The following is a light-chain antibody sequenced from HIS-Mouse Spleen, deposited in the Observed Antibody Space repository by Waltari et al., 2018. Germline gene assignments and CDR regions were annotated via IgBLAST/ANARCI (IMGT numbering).Light chain of an antibody. V-gene: IGLV2-14*03. J-gene: IGLJ2*01. Sequence: QSALTQPASVSASPGQSITIPCTGTSSDVGGSHYVSWYQQHPGKAPKLIIYDVSNRPSGVSNRFSGSKSGNTASLTISGLQAEDEADYYCSSYTSSSTPVVFGGGTKLTVL. CDR1: SSDVGGSHY. CDR2: DVS. CDR3: SSYTSSSTPVV.